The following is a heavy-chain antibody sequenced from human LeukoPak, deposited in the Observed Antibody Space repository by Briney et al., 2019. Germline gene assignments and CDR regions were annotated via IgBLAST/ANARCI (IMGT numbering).Heavy chain of an antibody. CDR1: GFTISGHW. CDR3: AKDPTPFSSGWYLDY. Sequence: GGSLRLSCAASGFTISGHWMHWVRQAPGKGLVWVSRVSSDGRTTNYADSVKGRFTISRDNSKNTLYLQMNSLRAEDTAVYYCAKDPTPFSSGWYLDYWGQGTLVTVSS. J-gene: IGHJ4*02. V-gene: IGHV3-74*01. CDR2: VSSDGRTT. D-gene: IGHD6-19*01.